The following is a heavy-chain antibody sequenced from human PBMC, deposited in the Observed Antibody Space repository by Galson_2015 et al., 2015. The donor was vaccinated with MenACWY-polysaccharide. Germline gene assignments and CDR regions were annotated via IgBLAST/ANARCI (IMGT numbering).Heavy chain of an antibody. Sequence: SVKVSCKASGYTFKRYAMNWVRQAPGQGLEWLGWINTNTGNPTYAQGFTGRFVFSLDTSVSTAYLQISSLKAQDTAVYYCVRDLKQMGVMVLVAGFGYWGQRTLGTVSA. V-gene: IGHV7-4-1*02. CDR3: VRDLKQMGVMVLVAGFGY. CDR1: GYTFKRYA. CDR2: INTNTGNP. J-gene: IGHJ4*02. D-gene: IGHD4/OR15-4a*01.